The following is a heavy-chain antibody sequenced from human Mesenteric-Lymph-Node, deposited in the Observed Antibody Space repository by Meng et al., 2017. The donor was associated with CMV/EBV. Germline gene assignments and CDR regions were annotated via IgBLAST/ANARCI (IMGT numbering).Heavy chain of an antibody. CDR2: TYYSRST. V-gene: IGHV4-30-2*04. D-gene: IGHD2-2*02. CDR1: SSVGYS. Sequence: SSVGYSWRWIRPPPRQGLQWIGYTYYSRSTYYNPSLKSRVTISVDTSKNQFSLTLSSVPAADTAVYYCARGREYCSSTSCYRAWFDPWGQGTLVTVSS. CDR3: ARGREYCSSTSCYRAWFDP. J-gene: IGHJ5*02.